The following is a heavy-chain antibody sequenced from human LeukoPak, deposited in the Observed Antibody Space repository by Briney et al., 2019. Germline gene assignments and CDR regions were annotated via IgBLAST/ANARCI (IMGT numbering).Heavy chain of an antibody. J-gene: IGHJ5*02. Sequence: GASVKVSCKASGYTFNDHYIHWVRQAPGLGLEWMGWINPKSGGTDYAPKFQGRVTTTRDMSISTVYMDLSSLRSEDTAVYYCAREHIVVVTAIWGHRWFDPWGQGTLVTVSS. CDR2: INPKSGGT. V-gene: IGHV1-2*02. CDR1: GYTFNDHY. D-gene: IGHD2-21*02. CDR3: AREHIVVVTAIWGHRWFDP.